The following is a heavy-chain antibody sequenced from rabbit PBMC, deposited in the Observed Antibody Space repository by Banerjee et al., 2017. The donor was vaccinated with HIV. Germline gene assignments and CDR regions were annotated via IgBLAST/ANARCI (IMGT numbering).Heavy chain of an antibody. CDR1: GFSYSGGYD. D-gene: IGHD1-1*01. V-gene: IGHV1S40*01. J-gene: IGHJ3*01. CDR3: ARDSGSGWYLDRLDL. Sequence: QSLEESGGDLVQPEGSLALTCKASGFSYSGGYDICWGRPAPGKGLEWIACIYTGHGNTYYASWAKGRFTISKTSSTTVTLQMTSLTAADTAAYFCARDSGSGWYLDRLDLWGPGTLVTVS. CDR2: IYTGHGNT.